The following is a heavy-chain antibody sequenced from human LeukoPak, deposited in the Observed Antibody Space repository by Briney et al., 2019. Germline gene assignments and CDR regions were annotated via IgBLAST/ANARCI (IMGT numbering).Heavy chain of an antibody. CDR1: GFTFSSYS. V-gene: IGHV3-48*02. J-gene: IGHJ3*02. CDR2: ISSSSSTI. Sequence: GGSLRLSCAASGFTFSSYSLNWVRQAPGKGLDWASHISSSSSTIYYGDSVKGRFTISRDNAKNSLYLQMNSLRDEDTAVYYCARERDSSSWYAFDIWGQGTMVTVSS. CDR3: ARERDSSSWYAFDI. D-gene: IGHD6-13*01.